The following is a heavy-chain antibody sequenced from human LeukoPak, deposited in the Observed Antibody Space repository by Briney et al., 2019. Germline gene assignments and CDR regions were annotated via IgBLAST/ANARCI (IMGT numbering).Heavy chain of an antibody. Sequence: ASVKVSCEVSGYTLTELSMHWVRQAPGKGLEWMGGFDPEDGETIYAQKFLGRVTMTEDTSTDTAYMELSSLRSEDTAVYYCATSPYSSSSVGYYGMDVWGQGTTVTVSS. CDR2: FDPEDGET. V-gene: IGHV1-24*01. CDR1: GYTLTELS. J-gene: IGHJ6*02. CDR3: ATSPYSSSSVGYYGMDV. D-gene: IGHD6-6*01.